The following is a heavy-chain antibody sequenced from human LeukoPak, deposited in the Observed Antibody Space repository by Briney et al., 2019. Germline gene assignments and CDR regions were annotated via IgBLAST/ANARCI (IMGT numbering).Heavy chain of an antibody. CDR1: GFTFSSYA. D-gene: IGHD4-11*01. J-gene: IGHJ4*02. Sequence: GGSLRLSCAASGFTFSSYAMHWVRQAPGKGLEWVAVISYDGSNKYYADSVKGRFTISRDNSKNTLYLQMNSLRAEDTAVYYCARATTVRTPPYYFDYWGQGTLVTDSS. V-gene: IGHV3-30-3*01. CDR2: ISYDGSNK. CDR3: ARATTVRTPPYYFDY.